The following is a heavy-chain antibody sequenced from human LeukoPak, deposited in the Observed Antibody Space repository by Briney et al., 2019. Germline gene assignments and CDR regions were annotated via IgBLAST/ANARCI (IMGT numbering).Heavy chain of an antibody. CDR1: GGSISSGSYY. J-gene: IGHJ3*02. D-gene: IGHD3-3*01. CDR3: ARDWGWDFWSGPHAFDI. V-gene: IGHV4-61*02. Sequence: PSETLSLTCTVSGGSISSGSYYWSWIRQPAGKGLEWIGRIYTSGSTNYNPSLKSRVTISVDTSKNQFSLKLSSVTAADTAVYYCARDWGWDFWSGPHAFDIWGQGTMVTVSS. CDR2: IYTSGST.